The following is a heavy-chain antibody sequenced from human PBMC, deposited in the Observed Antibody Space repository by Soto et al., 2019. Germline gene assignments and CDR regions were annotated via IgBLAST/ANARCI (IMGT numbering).Heavy chain of an antibody. CDR3: AAVVYDVNLAPLDY. V-gene: IGHV4-59*08. CDR2: IYYSGST. J-gene: IGHJ4*02. CDR1: GGSISSYY. D-gene: IGHD3-3*01. Sequence: PSETLSLTCTVSGGSISSYYWSWIRQPPGKGLEWIGYIYYSGSTNYNPSLKSRVTISVDTSKNQFSLKLSSVTAADTAVYYCAAVVYDVNLAPLDYWGQGTLVTVS.